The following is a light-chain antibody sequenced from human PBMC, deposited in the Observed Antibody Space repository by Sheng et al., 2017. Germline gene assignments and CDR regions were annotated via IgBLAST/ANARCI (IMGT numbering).Light chain of an antibody. J-gene: IGKJ4*01. CDR3: QQRNTWPT. CDR2: DTS. V-gene: IGKV3D-20*02. CDR1: QSVSGTF. Sequence: EIVLTQSPGTLSLSPGESATLSCRASQSVSGTFLAWYQQKPGQAPRLLIYDTSSRATGTPARFTGSGSGTDFTLTISSLEPEDFAVYICQQRNTWPTFGGGTKVEI.